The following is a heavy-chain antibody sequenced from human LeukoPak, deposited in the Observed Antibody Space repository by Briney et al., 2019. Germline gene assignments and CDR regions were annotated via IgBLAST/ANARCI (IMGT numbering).Heavy chain of an antibody. Sequence: SCKASGYTFTSYGMHWVRQAPGKGLEWVAVIWYDGSNKYYADSVKGRFTISRDNSKNTLYLQMNSLRAEDTAVYYCARDFDRYYDFWSGYGMDVWGQGTTVTVSS. D-gene: IGHD3-3*01. CDR1: GYTFTSYG. CDR2: IWYDGSNK. V-gene: IGHV3-33*01. CDR3: ARDFDRYYDFWSGYGMDV. J-gene: IGHJ6*02.